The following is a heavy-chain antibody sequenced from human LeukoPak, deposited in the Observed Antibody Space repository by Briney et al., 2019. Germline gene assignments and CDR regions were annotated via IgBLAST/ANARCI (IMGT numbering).Heavy chain of an antibody. CDR3: AKDRSPIAARLFDY. J-gene: IGHJ4*02. Sequence: GGSLRLSCAASGFTFSSYAMSWVRQAPGKGLEWVSAISDSCGDTYYADSVKGRFTISRDNSKHTLYLQMNSLRAEDTAVYYCAKDRSPIAARLFDYWGQGTLVTVSS. V-gene: IGHV3-23*01. CDR2: ISDSCGDT. CDR1: GFTFSSYA. D-gene: IGHD6-6*01.